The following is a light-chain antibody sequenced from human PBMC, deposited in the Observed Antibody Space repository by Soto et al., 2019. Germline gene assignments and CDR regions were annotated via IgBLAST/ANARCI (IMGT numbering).Light chain of an antibody. CDR2: AAS. Sequence: DIQMTQPPSSLSASVGDRVTITCRASQSISGYLNWYQQKPGKAPKLLIYAASSLQSGVPSRFSGSGSGTDFTLTISSLQPEDFATYYCQQSYSTPPTFGQGTKLEIK. J-gene: IGKJ2*01. V-gene: IGKV1-39*01. CDR3: QQSYSTPPT. CDR1: QSISGY.